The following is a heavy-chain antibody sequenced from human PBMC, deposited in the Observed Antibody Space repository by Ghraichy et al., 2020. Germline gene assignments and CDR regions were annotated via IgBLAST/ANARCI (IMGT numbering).Heavy chain of an antibody. J-gene: IGHJ2*01. CDR2: INSDGSST. D-gene: IGHD2-21*01. CDR1: GFTFSSYW. V-gene: IGHV3-74*01. Sequence: GGSLRLSCAASGFTFSSYWMHWVRQAPGKGLVWVSRINSDGSSTSYADSVKGRFTISRDNAKNTLYLQMNSLRAEDTAVYYCARGSSYFWYFDLWGRGTLVTVSS. CDR3: ARGSSYFWYFDL.